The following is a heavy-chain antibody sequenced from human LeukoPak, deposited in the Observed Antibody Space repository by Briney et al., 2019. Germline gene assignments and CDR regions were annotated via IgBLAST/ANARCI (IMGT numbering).Heavy chain of an antibody. CDR2: IFHTGST. V-gene: IGHV4-59*01. CDR3: ARLNTDSTGWYWTSFDY. CDR1: GGSIGTDY. D-gene: IGHD6-19*01. Sequence: SETLSLTCTVSGGSIGTDYCSWIRQSPVKGLEWIGYIFHTGSTNYNPSLKSRVTMSVDTSRNRFSLRLRSVTAADTAVYYCARLNTDSTGWYWTSFDYWGQGTLVAVSS. J-gene: IGHJ4*02.